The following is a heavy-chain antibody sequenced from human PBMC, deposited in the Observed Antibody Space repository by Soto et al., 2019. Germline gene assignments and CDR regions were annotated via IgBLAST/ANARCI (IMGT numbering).Heavy chain of an antibody. D-gene: IGHD5-12*01. CDR2: IYYSGST. J-gene: IGHJ4*02. Sequence: SETLSLTCTVSGDSIIKYYWSWIRQPPGKGLEWIGHIYYSGSTNYNPSLKSRVTISVDTSKNQFSLKLHAVTAADTAVYYCARHDDANRWLYFDXWGQGTLVTVSS. CDR3: ARHDDANRWLYFDX. V-gene: IGHV4-59*08. CDR1: GDSIIKYY.